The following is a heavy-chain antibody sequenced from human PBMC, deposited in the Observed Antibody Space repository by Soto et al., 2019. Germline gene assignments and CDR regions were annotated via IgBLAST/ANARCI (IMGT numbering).Heavy chain of an antibody. D-gene: IGHD3-3*01. J-gene: IGHJ4*02. V-gene: IGHV3-30-3*01. CDR3: ARDDGQDTIFGAYYFDY. CDR1: GFTFSSYA. CDR2: ISYDGSNK. Sequence: GGSLGLSCAASGFTFSSYAMHGVRQAPGKGLEWVAVISYDGSNKYYADSVKGRFTISRDNSKNTLYLQMNSLRAEDTAVYYCARDDGQDTIFGAYYFDYWGQGPLVSVSS.